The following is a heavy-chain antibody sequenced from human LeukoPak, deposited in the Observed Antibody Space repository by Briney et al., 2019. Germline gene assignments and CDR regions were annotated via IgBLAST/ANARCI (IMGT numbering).Heavy chain of an antibody. V-gene: IGHV3-21*06. CDR1: GLTFSTSG. Sequence: PGGSLRFSCTASGLTFSTSGFNCVRQAPGKRLEWVASIGPTGSDRYHADSIKGRFTISRDNANNFLYLQMNSLRAEDTAVYYCATETNGRHYDYWGQGTLLTVSS. CDR3: ATETNGRHYDY. J-gene: IGHJ4*02. D-gene: IGHD1-14*01. CDR2: IGPTGSDR.